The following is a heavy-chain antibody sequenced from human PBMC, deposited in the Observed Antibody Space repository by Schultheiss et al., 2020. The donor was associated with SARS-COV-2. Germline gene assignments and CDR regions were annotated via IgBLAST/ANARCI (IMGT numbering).Heavy chain of an antibody. CDR3: ASQVVCSSTSCYSAFDI. CDR2: IIPIFGTA. V-gene: IGHV1-69*13. J-gene: IGHJ3*02. CDR1: GGTFSSYA. D-gene: IGHD2-2*02. Sequence: SVKVSCKASGGTFSSYAISWVRQAPGQGLEWMGGIIPIFGTANYAQKFQGRVTITADESTSTAYMELSSLRSEDTAVYYCASQVVCSSTSCYSAFDIWGQGTMVTVSS.